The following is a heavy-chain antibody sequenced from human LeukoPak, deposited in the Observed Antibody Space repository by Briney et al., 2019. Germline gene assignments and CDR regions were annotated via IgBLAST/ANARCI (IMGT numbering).Heavy chain of an antibody. J-gene: IGHJ4*02. Sequence: GESLKIPCKGSGSSFTSYWIGWVRQMPGKGLEWMGIIYPGDSDTRYSPSFQGQVTISADKSISTAYLQWSSLKASDTAMYYCARFSAMVRGVISEFDYWGQGTLVTVSS. CDR1: GSSFTSYW. D-gene: IGHD3-10*01. V-gene: IGHV5-51*01. CDR2: IYPGDSDT. CDR3: ARFSAMVRGVISEFDY.